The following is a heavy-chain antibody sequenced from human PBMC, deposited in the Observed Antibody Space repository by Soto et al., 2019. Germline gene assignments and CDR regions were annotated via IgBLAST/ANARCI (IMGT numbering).Heavy chain of an antibody. D-gene: IGHD1-26*01. CDR2: FDPEDGET. CDR3: ARDSGNLGVWDYFFDY. V-gene: IGHV1-24*01. J-gene: IGHJ4*02. Sequence: ASVKVSCKVSGYTLTELSMHWVRQAPGKGLEWMGGFDPEDGETIYAQKFQGRVTMTEDTSTDTAYMELSSLRSDDTAVFFCARDSGNLGVWDYFFDYWGQGTLVTVSS. CDR1: GYTLTELS.